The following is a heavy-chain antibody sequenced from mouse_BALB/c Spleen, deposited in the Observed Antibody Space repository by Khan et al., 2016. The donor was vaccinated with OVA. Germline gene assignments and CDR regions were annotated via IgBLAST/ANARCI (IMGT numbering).Heavy chain of an antibody. V-gene: IGHV2-6-7*01. CDR3: AREIYYDYAYYYAMDY. CDR1: GFSLTGYG. D-gene: IGHD2-4*01. Sequence: VQLQESGPGLVAPSQSLSITCTVSGFSLTGYGVNWVRQPPGKGLEWLGMIWGDGSTDYNPALKSRLSISKDNSKSQVFLKMNSLHTDDTARYYCAREIYYDYAYYYAMDYWGQGTSVTVSS. J-gene: IGHJ4*01. CDR2: IWGDGST.